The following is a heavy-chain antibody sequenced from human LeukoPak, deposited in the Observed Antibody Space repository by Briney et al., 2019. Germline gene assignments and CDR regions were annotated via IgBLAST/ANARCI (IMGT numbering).Heavy chain of an antibody. V-gene: IGHV3-30*04. Sequence: GRSLRLSCAASGFTFSSYAMHWVRQAPGKGLEWVAVISYDGSNKYYADSVKGRFTISRDNSKNTLYLQINSLRAEDTAVYYCARSPQQQLVHDAFFDYWGQGTLVIVSS. CDR3: ARSPQQQLVHDAFFDY. CDR1: GFTFSSYA. CDR2: ISYDGSNK. J-gene: IGHJ4*02. D-gene: IGHD6-13*01.